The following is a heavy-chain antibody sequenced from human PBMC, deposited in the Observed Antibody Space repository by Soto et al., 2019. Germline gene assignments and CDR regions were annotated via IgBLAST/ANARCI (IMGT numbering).Heavy chain of an antibody. CDR2: IYYSGKT. CDR3: GRPWGIGLTPPGP. J-gene: IGHJ5*02. D-gene: IGHD6-13*01. V-gene: IGHV4-39*01. Sequence: PTETLSLTCTVSGASINNTSYYWGWIRQSPGKGLEWIGNIYYSGKTHYSPSLKSRVSISVDASRNQFSLRLSSVTAADTAVYYCGRPWGIGLTPPGPWGQGVLVTVSS. CDR1: GASINNTSYY.